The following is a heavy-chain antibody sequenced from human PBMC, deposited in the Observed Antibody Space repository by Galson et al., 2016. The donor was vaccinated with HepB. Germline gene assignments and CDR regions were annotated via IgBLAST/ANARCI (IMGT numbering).Heavy chain of an antibody. Sequence: SVKVSCKASGGIFSTFGISWVRQAPGQGLEWMGGIIPIFRTPTYAQKFQGRVTITAEEGTRTAYMDLSSLRPEDTALYYCARVADYGDAYYYYAMDVGGPGTTVTVSS. CDR2: IIPIFRTP. CDR3: ARVADYGDAYYYYAMDV. V-gene: IGHV1-69*13. D-gene: IGHD4-17*01. CDR1: GGIFSTFG. J-gene: IGHJ6*02.